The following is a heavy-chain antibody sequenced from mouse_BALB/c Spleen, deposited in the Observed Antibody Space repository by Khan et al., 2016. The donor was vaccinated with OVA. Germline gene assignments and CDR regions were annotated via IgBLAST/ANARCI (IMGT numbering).Heavy chain of an antibody. J-gene: IGHJ2*02. V-gene: IGHV3-2*02. CDR1: GYSITSDYA. D-gene: IGHD1-1*01. Sequence: EVQLQESGPDLVKPSQSLSLTCTVTGYSITSDYAWNWIRQFPGNKLEWMGFISYSGNTKYNPSLQSRFSITRDTSKNQFFLQFNSVTTEDTATYYCARVYGEDFDYWGQGTSLTVSS. CDR3: ARVYGEDFDY. CDR2: ISYSGNT.